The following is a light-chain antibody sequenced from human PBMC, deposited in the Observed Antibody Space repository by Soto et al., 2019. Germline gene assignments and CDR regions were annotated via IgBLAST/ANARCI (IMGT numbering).Light chain of an antibody. CDR1: QSVLYSANNKNY. CDR2: WAS. J-gene: IGKJ2*01. CDR3: QQYSGAPYT. V-gene: IGKV4-1*01. Sequence: DIVMIQSPDSLAVSLGERATINCKSSQSVLYSANNKNYLAWYQQKPGQPPKLLIYWASIRESGVPDRFSGSGSGTDFTLAISGLQAEDVAVYYCQQYSGAPYTFGQGTKLEIK.